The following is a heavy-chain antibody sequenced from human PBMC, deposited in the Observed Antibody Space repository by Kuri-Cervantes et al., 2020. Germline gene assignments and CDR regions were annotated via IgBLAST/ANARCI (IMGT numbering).Heavy chain of an antibody. CDR3: AGHMGIQLWLLFDY. D-gene: IGHD5-18*01. J-gene: IGHJ4*02. CDR1: GFKFSCYD. V-gene: IGHV3-30*02. Sequence: GGSLRLSCAASGFKFSCYDLHWVRQAPGKGLEWVAFIRYDGSNEYYADSVKGRFTISRGNSGNTLYLQMNSLRAEGTAVYYCAGHMGIQLWLLFDYWGQGTLVTVSS. CDR2: IRYDGSNE.